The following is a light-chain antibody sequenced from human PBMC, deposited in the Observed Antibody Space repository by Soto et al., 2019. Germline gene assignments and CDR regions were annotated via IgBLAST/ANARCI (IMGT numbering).Light chain of an antibody. CDR1: QSLSSGY. CDR3: QQYGSSPIM. Sequence: EIVLTQSPGTLSLSPGERETLSCRASQSLSSGYLAWYQQKPGQAPRFLIYGASSRATGIPDRFSGSGSGTDFTLTISRLEPEDFAVYYCQQYGSSPIMFGQGTRLEIK. J-gene: IGKJ5*01. V-gene: IGKV3-20*01. CDR2: GAS.